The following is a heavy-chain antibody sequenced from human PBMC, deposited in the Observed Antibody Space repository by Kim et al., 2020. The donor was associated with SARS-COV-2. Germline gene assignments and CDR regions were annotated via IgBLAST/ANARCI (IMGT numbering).Heavy chain of an antibody. CDR3: ARERPGGYSYGYDAFDI. J-gene: IGHJ3*02. Sequence: VKGRFTISRDNSKNTLYLQMNSLRAEDTAVYYCARERPGGYSYGYDAFDIWGQGTMVTVSS. D-gene: IGHD5-18*01. V-gene: IGHV3-30*07.